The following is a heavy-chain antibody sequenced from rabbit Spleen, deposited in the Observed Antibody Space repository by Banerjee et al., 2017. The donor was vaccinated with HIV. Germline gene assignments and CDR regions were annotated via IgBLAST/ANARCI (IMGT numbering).Heavy chain of an antibody. CDR2: IAGSSSGFT. Sequence: QSLEESGGDLVKPGASLTLTCTASGFSFSSSDYMCWVRQAPGKGLEWIACIAGSSSGFTYSATWGKGRFSCSKTSSTTATLQITSLTAADTATYFCSTDTGSSFSSYGIDLWGPGTLVTVS. CDR3: STDTGSSFSSYGIDL. D-gene: IGHD8-1*01. V-gene: IGHV1S40*01. J-gene: IGHJ6*01. CDR1: GFSFSSSDY.